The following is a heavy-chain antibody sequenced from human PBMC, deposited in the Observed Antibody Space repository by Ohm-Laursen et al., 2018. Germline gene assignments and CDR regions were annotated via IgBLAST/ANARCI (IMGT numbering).Heavy chain of an antibody. Sequence: SLRLSCAASGFTFSSYGMHWVRQAPGKGLEWVAVISYDGSNKYYADSVKGRFTISRDNSKNTLYLQMNSLRAEDTAVYYCARAGLWFGVDAFDIWGQGTMVTVSS. J-gene: IGHJ3*02. CDR3: ARAGLWFGVDAFDI. CDR1: GFTFSSYG. D-gene: IGHD3-10*01. CDR2: ISYDGSNK. V-gene: IGHV3-30*03.